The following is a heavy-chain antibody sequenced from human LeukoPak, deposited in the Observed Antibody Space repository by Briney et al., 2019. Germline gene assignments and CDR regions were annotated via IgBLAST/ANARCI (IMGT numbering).Heavy chain of an antibody. Sequence: ASVKVSCKASGGTFSSYAISWVRQAPGQGLEWMGHINPNSGGTDYAQKFQGRVTMTRDTSISTAYMELSRLRSDDTAVYYCARLSSGYYVFDYWGQGTLVTVSS. CDR3: ARLSSGYYVFDY. V-gene: IGHV1-2*06. CDR1: GGTFSSYA. CDR2: INPNSGGT. D-gene: IGHD3-22*01. J-gene: IGHJ4*02.